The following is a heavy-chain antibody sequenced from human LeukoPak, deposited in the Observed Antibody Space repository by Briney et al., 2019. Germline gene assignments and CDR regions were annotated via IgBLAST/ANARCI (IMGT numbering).Heavy chain of an antibody. CDR2: IYTSGST. V-gene: IGHV4-61*02. Sequence: SETLSLTCTVSGGSISSGSYYWSWIRQPAGKGLEWIGRIYTSGSTNYNPSLKSRVTISVDTSKNQFSLKLSSVTAADTAVYYCARDCTIRLRSWFDPWGQGTLVTVSS. CDR3: ARDCTIRLRSWFDP. D-gene: IGHD2-8*01. CDR1: GGSISSGSYY. J-gene: IGHJ5*02.